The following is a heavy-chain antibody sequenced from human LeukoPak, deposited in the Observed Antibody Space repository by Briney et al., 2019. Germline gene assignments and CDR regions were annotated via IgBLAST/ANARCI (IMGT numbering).Heavy chain of an antibody. D-gene: IGHD3-22*01. CDR2: ISTSGTT. CDR3: ARDQIYYDTSGFSPYAFGI. CDR1: GGSISSYY. J-gene: IGHJ3*02. Sequence: PSETLSLTCSVSGGSISSYYWSWIRQPAGKGLEWIGRISTSGTTNYNPSLKSRVTMSVDTSKNQFSLKLNSVTAADTAVYFCARDQIYYDTSGFSPYAFGIWGQGTMVTVSS. V-gene: IGHV4-4*07.